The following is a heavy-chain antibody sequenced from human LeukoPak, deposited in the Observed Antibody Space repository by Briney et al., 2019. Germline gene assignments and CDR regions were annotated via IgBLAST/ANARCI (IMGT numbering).Heavy chain of an antibody. CDR1: GYTFTSYY. CDR3: ARGRIAVAAKDAFDI. Sequence: EASVKVSCKASGYTFTSYYMHWVRQAPGQGLEWMGIINPSGGSTSYAQKFQGRVTMTRDTSTSTVYMELSSLRSEDTAVCYCARGRIAVAAKDAFDIWGQGTMVTVSS. D-gene: IGHD6-19*01. CDR2: INPSGGST. V-gene: IGHV1-46*01. J-gene: IGHJ3*02.